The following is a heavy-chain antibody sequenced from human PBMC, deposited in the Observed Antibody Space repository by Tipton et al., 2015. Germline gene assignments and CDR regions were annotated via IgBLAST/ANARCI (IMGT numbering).Heavy chain of an antibody. CDR2: IYGGENT. CDR3: ARGLLGAFDY. V-gene: IGHV3-53*01. J-gene: IGHJ4*02. CDR1: EVTVSSNY. D-gene: IGHD3-10*01. Sequence: GSLRLSCAASEVTVSSNYMSWVRQAPGKGLEWVSVIYGGENTYYADSVRGRFSISRDNSKNTVYLQMNSLRVEDTAVYYCARGLLGAFDYWGQGTLVTVSS.